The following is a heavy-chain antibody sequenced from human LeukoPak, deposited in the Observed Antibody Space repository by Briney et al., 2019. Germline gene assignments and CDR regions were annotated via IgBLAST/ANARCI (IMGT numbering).Heavy chain of an antibody. CDR1: GSTFSSYA. V-gene: IGHV3-23*01. CDR2: ISGSGGST. J-gene: IGHJ4*02. Sequence: PGGSLRLSCAASGSTFSSYAVSWVRQAPGKGLEWVSAISGSGGSTYYADSVKGRFTISRDNSKNTLYLQMNSLRAEDTAVYYCAKDSSGYSYGYDYWGQGTLVTVSS. CDR3: AKDSSGYSYGYDY. D-gene: IGHD5-18*01.